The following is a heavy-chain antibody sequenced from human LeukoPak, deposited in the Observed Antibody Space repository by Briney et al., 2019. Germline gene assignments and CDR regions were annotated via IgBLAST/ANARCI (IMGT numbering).Heavy chain of an antibody. J-gene: IGHJ4*02. CDR2: IGISSGNT. CDR1: GFTFSSYS. Sequence: GGSLRLSCAASGFTFSSYSMNWVRQAPGKGLEWISYIGISSGNTKYADSVKGRFTISGDKAKNSVYLQMNSLRVEDTAVYYCARMSTSSWFVCDYWGQGTLVTVAS. V-gene: IGHV3-48*01. D-gene: IGHD6-13*01. CDR3: ARMSTSSWFVCDY.